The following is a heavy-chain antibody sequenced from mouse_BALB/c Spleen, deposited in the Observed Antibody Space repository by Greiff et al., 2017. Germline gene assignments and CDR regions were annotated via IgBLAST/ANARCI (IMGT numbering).Heavy chain of an antibody. V-gene: IGHV5-6-3*01. CDR1: GFTFSSYG. CDR3: ARDYYGSPY. CDR2: INSNGGST. Sequence: EVKLMESGGGLVQPGGSLKLSCAASGFTFSSYGMSWVRQTPDKRLELVATINSNGGSTYYPDSVKGRFTISRDNAKNTLYLQMSSLKSEDTAMYYCARDYYGSPYWGQGTSVTVSS. D-gene: IGHD1-1*01. J-gene: IGHJ4*01.